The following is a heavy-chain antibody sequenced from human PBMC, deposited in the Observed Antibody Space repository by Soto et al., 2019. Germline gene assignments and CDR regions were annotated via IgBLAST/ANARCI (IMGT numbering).Heavy chain of an antibody. D-gene: IGHD3-10*01. J-gene: IGHJ4*02. CDR2: FGPEDGET. CDR3: ATVASYRAGSSFDY. CDR1: GYTLTELS. Sequence: ASVKVSCKVSGYTLTELSMPWVRQAPGKGLEWMGGFGPEDGETSYAQKFQGRVTMTAATSKDTPYMELSSLRSEDTAVYYCATVASYRAGSSFDYWAQGAMATV. V-gene: IGHV1-24*01.